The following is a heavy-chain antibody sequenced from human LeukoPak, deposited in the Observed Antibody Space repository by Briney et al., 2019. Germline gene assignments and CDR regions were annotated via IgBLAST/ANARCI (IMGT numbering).Heavy chain of an antibody. CDR2: ISSDGVEK. V-gene: IGHV3-30*04. J-gene: IGHJ6*03. CDR1: GFTFSNYG. CDR3: AREGHYDILTGYSPLEYYFHYMDV. Sequence: PRRSLRLSCEASGFTFSNYGIHWVRQTPGKGLEWVAAISSDGVEKSYADSVKGRFTISRDNSKSTVYLQMNSLRAEDTALYYCAREGHYDILTGYSPLEYYFHYMDVWGKGTTVTVSS. D-gene: IGHD3-9*01.